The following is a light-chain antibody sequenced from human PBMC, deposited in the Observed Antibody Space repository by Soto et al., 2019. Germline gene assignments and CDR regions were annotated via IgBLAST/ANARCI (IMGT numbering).Light chain of an antibody. CDR1: QGISRY. J-gene: IGKJ4*01. CDR3: QQLNTYPVT. CDR2: AAS. V-gene: IGKV1-9*01. Sequence: QLTQSPSSLSASVGDSGTITCRASQGISRYLAWYQQKPGRAPQLLISAASTLQSGVPSRFSGSGSGTHFTLVISSLQPEDFATYYCQQLNTYPVTFGGGTKVDIK.